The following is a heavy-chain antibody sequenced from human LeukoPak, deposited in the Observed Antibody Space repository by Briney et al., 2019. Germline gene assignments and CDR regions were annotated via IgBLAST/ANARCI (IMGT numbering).Heavy chain of an antibody. CDR2: ISGSSGNT. Sequence: GGSPSQTSAASGFNFRNYGMTWVLQASRKGLARVATISGSSGNTYYVDSVKGRFAISRDDSKNILYLQMNSLRAEDTALYYCARDYDYGDYPGYWGQGTLVTVSS. J-gene: IGHJ4*02. CDR1: GFNFRNYG. CDR3: ARDYDYGDYPGY. D-gene: IGHD4-17*01. V-gene: IGHV3-23*01.